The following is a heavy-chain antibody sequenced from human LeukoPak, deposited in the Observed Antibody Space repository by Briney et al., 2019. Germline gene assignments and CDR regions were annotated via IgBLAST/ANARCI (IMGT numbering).Heavy chain of an antibody. Sequence: GGSLRLSCAASGFTFRTYGMSWVRQAPGKGLHWVSAISGSGGNTYYADSVKGRFTISRDNSKNTLYLQMNSLRAEDTAVYYCAKDADVPPPNYDFWSGYLYYWGQGTLVTVSS. V-gene: IGHV3-23*01. D-gene: IGHD3-3*01. CDR2: ISGSGGNT. CDR1: GFTFRTYG. CDR3: AKDADVPPPNYDFWSGYLYY. J-gene: IGHJ4*02.